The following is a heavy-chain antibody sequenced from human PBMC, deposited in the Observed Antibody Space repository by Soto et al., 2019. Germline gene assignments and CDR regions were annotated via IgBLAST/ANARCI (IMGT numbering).Heavy chain of an antibody. V-gene: IGHV4-4*07. CDR2: IYTSGST. CDR3: ARSSHKESWFDP. J-gene: IGHJ5*02. CDR1: GGSVSNFY. D-gene: IGHD6-13*01. Sequence: QVQLQESGPGLVKPSETLSLTCTVSGGSVSNFYWNWIRQPAGKRLKWIGRIYTSGSTNYNPSLRSRVTMSIDTSRNQFSLKLNSVTAADTAVYYCARSSHKESWFDPWGQGTLVTVSS.